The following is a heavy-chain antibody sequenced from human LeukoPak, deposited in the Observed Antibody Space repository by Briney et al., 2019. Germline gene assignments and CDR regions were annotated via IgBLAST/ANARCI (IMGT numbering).Heavy chain of an antibody. D-gene: IGHD3-22*01. Sequence: GGSLRLSCAASGFTFSSYAMSWVRQAPGKGVEWVSAISGSGGSTYYADSVKGRFNIYRDNCNNTVYMQMDSLRAEDTAVYYCAKIPHAIVVASDAFDIWGQGTMVTVSS. V-gene: IGHV3-23*01. CDR3: AKIPHAIVVASDAFDI. J-gene: IGHJ3*02. CDR2: ISGSGGST. CDR1: GFTFSSYA.